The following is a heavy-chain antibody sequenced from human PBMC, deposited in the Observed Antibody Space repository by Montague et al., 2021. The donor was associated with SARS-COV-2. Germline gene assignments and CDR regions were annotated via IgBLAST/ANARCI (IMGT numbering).Heavy chain of an antibody. CDR3: SRTYRGTFDF. D-gene: IGHD3-16*01. Sequence: SETLSLTCAVYGGSFSAYYWSWILQPPGGGLEGIGKINHSGTTTYKSSRDSRLSMSVDTSKNQYSLNLSSVTAADTAVYFCSRTYRGTFDFWGQGTLVTVSS. CDR2: INHSGTT. V-gene: IGHV4-34*01. J-gene: IGHJ4*02. CDR1: GGSFSAYY.